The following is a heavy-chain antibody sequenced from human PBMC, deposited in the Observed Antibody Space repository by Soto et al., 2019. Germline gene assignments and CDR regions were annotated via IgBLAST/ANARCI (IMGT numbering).Heavy chain of an antibody. CDR1: GFTVSSSY. D-gene: IGHD2-2*01. J-gene: IGHJ4*02. Sequence: PGGSLRLSCAASGFTVSSSYMSWVRQAPGKGLEWVSVIYAGGNTNYADSVKGRFTISRDNSKNTLYLQMNSLRVEDTAVYYCAREGCSTSSCRYFNCWGQGTLVTVSS. CDR2: IYAGGNT. CDR3: AREGCSTSSCRYFNC. V-gene: IGHV3-53*01.